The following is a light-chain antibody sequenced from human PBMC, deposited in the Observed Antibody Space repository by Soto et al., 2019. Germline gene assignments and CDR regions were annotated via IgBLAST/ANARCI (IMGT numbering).Light chain of an antibody. CDR1: DSVSSSY. V-gene: IGKV3-20*01. CDR2: GAS. Sequence: IVVTQSPGTLSLSTGERATISCRASDSVSSSYLAWYQQKPGQAPRLLIHGASSRATGIPDRIRGSGSGTDFPLTISRLEPEDFAVFYCQQYGSSITFGQGTKVDIK. J-gene: IGKJ1*01. CDR3: QQYGSSIT.